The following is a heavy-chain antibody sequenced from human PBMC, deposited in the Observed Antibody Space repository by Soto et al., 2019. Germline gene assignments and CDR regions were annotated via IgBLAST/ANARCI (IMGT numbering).Heavy chain of an antibody. J-gene: IGHJ6*02. CDR1: GYTFTSYD. CDR2: MNPNSGNT. CDR3: ARWPDGYSYYGMDV. Sequence: QVQLVQSGAEVKKPGASVKVSCKASGYTFTSYDINWVRQATGQGLEWMGWMNPNSGNTGYAQKFQVRVTMTRNTSMSTAYMELSSLRSEDTAVYYCARWPDGYSYYGMDVLGQGTTVTVSS. V-gene: IGHV1-8*01.